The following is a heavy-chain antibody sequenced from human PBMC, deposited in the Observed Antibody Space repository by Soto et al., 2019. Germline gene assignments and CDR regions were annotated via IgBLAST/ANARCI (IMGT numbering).Heavy chain of an antibody. CDR2: INAGNGNT. CDR3: AREAAADEFDY. J-gene: IGHJ4*02. D-gene: IGHD6-13*01. Sequence: ASVKVSCKASGYTFTSYALHWVRQAPGQRLEWMGWINAGNGNTKYSQEFQGRVTITRDTSASTAYMELSSLRSEDTAVYYCAREAAADEFDYWGQGTLVTVSS. V-gene: IGHV1-3*01. CDR1: GYTFTSYA.